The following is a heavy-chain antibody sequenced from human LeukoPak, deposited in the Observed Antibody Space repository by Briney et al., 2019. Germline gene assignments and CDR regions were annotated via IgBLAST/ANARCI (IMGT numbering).Heavy chain of an antibody. CDR1: GGSISSSSYY. D-gene: IGHD3-16*01. CDR3: ARMGMGVDAFDI. Sequence: PSETLSLTCTVSGGSISSSSYYWGWIRQPPGKGLEWIGSIYYSGSTYYNPSLKSRVTISVDTSKNQFSLKLSPVTAADTAVYYCARMGMGVDAFDIWGQGTMVTVSS. J-gene: IGHJ3*02. V-gene: IGHV4-39*01. CDR2: IYYSGST.